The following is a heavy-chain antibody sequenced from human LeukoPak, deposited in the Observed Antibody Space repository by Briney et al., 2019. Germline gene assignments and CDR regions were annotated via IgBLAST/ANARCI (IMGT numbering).Heavy chain of an antibody. CDR1: GFTFSSYA. Sequence: GGSLRLSCAASGFTFSSYAMHWVRQAPGKGQEWVAVISYDGSNKYYADSVKGRFTISRDNSKNTLYLQMNSLRAEDTAVYYCARNYYGSGSSKLDYWGQGTLVTVSS. CDR3: ARNYYGSGSSKLDY. D-gene: IGHD3-10*01. CDR2: ISYDGSNK. V-gene: IGHV3-30*04. J-gene: IGHJ4*02.